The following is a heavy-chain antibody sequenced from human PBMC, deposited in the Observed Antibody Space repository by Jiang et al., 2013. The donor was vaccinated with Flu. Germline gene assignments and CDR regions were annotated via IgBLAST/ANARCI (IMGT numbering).Heavy chain of an antibody. CDR2: IYYSGST. J-gene: IGHJ4*02. D-gene: IGHD5-24*01. Sequence: IRQPPGKGLEWIGYIYYSGSTNYNPSLKSRVTISVDTSKNQFSLKLSSVTAADTAVYYCARGKSWGDGYNYNFDYWGQGTLVTVSS. V-gene: IGHV4-59*01. CDR3: ARGKSWGDGYNYNFDY.